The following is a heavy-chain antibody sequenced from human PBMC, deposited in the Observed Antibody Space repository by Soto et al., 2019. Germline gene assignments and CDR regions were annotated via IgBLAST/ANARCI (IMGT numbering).Heavy chain of an antibody. V-gene: IGHV1-18*01. CDR1: GYTFTRYG. J-gene: IGHJ6*02. CDR3: AREGERTIVVVIPYYYYGMDV. CDR2: ISAYNGNT. Sequence: QVQLVQSGAEVKKPGASVKVSCKASGYTFTRYGISWVRQAPGQRLEWIGWISAYNGNTNYAQKLQGRVTMTTDTSTSTAYMELRSLRSDDTAVYYCAREGERTIVVVIPYYYYGMDVWGQGTTVTVSS. D-gene: IGHD3-22*01.